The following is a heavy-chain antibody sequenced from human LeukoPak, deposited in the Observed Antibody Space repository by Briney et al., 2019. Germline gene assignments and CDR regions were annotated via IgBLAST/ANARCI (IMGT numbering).Heavy chain of an antibody. Sequence: ASVKVSCKASGYTFTSYGISWVRQAPGQGLEWMGIIYPSDSDTRYNPSFQGQVTISADKSISTAYLQLSRLEASDTAIYYCARGYSSSWAFDYWGQGTLVTVSS. CDR2: IYPSDSDT. D-gene: IGHD6-13*01. V-gene: IGHV5-51*01. CDR1: GYTFTSYG. J-gene: IGHJ4*02. CDR3: ARGYSSSWAFDY.